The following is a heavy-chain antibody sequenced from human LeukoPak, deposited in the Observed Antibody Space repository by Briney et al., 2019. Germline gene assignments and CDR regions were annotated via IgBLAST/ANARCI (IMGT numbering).Heavy chain of an antibody. V-gene: IGHV3-30*04. J-gene: IGHJ6*03. CDR2: ISYDGSNK. CDR3: AREGYSSSWGLSYYYYYTDV. Sequence: GGSLRLSCAASGFTFSSYAMHWVRQAPGKGLEWVAVISYDGSNKYYADSVKGRFTISRDNSKNTLYLQMNSLRAEDTAVYYCAREGYSSSWGLSYYYYYTDVWGKGTTVTVSS. CDR1: GFTFSSYA. D-gene: IGHD6-13*01.